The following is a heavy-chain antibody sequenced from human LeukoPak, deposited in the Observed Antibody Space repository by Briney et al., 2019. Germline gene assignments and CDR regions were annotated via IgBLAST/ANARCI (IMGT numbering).Heavy chain of an antibody. V-gene: IGHV3-74*01. CDR2: ITSDGSDT. J-gene: IGHJ4*02. D-gene: IGHD3-9*01. CDR3: ARDEYDILTDYDY. CDR1: GLTFRNYW. Sequence: GGSLRLSCAASGLTFRNYWMHWVRQAPGKGLMGLSRITSDGSDTIYADSGKGRFTISRDNAKNTVYLQMNSLSAEDTAVYYCARDEYDILTDYDYWGQGILVTVSS.